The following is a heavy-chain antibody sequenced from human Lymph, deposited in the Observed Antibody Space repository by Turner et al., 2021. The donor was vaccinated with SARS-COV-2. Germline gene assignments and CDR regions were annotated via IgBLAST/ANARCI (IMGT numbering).Heavy chain of an antibody. CDR1: GGSISSSSPY. V-gene: IGHV4-39*01. CDR2: IYYSGSN. CDR3: ARLVRRAEYYFDY. Sequence: QLQLQESGPGLVKPSETLSLTCTVSGGSISSSSPYWGWIRQPPGRVLEWIGHIYYSGSNYYNPSLKSRVTISVDTSKNQFSLKLSSVTAADTAVYYCARLVRRAEYYFDYWGQGTLVTVSS. J-gene: IGHJ4*02. D-gene: IGHD3-10*01.